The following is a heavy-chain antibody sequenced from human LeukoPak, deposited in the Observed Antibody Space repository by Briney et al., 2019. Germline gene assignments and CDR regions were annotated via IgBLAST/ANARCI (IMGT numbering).Heavy chain of an antibody. CDR2: INPHSGDT. Sequence: GASVKVSCKAFGYTFTSYYMHWVRQAPGQGLEWMGWINPHSGDTNYAHKFQGRVTMTRDTSISTAYMELSRLRSDDTAVYYCVPGTDSGYHRVETYFDYWGQGTLVTVSS. CDR3: VPGTDSGYHRVETYFDY. D-gene: IGHD5-12*01. V-gene: IGHV1-2*07. CDR1: GYTFTSYY. J-gene: IGHJ4*02.